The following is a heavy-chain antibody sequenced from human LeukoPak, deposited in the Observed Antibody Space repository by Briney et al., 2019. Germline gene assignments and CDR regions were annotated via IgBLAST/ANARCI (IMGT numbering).Heavy chain of an antibody. V-gene: IGHV4-34*01. CDR1: GGSFSGYY. D-gene: IGHD6-19*01. Sequence: SETLSLTCAVYGGSFSGYYWSWIRQPPGKGLEWIGEINHSGSTNYNPSLKSRVTISVDTSKNQFSLKLSSMTAAHTAVYHCARGAVAECFDYWGQGTLVTVSS. J-gene: IGHJ4*02. CDR2: INHSGST. CDR3: ARGAVAECFDY.